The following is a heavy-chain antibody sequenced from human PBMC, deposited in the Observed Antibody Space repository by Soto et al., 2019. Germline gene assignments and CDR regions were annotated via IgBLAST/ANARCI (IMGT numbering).Heavy chain of an antibody. CDR2: ISGSGGST. V-gene: IGHV3-23*01. CDR3: AKDGNYDFWSGFYFDY. D-gene: IGHD3-3*01. J-gene: IGHJ4*02. CDR1: GFTFSSYA. Sequence: GGSLRLSCAASGFTFSSYAMSWVRQASGKGLEGVSAISGSGGSTYYADSVKGRFTISRDNSKNTLYLQMNSLRAEDTAVYYCAKDGNYDFWSGFYFDYWGQGTLVTVSS.